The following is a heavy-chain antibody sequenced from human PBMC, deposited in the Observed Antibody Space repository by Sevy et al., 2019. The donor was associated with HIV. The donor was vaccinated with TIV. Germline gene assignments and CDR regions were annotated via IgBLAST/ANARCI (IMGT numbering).Heavy chain of an antibody. CDR3: ARDYGGNSPYYYYGMDV. J-gene: IGHJ6*02. CDR1: GGSVSSGSYY. Sequence: SDTLSLTCTVSGGSVSSGSYYWSWIRQPPGKGLEWIGYIYDSGSTNYNPSLKSRVTISVDTSKNQFSLKLSSVTAADTAVYYCARDYGGNSPYYYYGMDVWGQGTTVTVSS. V-gene: IGHV4-61*01. CDR2: IYDSGST. D-gene: IGHD4-17*01.